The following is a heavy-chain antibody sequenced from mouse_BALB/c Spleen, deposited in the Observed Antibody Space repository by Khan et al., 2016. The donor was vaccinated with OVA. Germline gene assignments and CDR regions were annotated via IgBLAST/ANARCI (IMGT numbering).Heavy chain of an antibody. CDR2: INPSNGYT. CDR3: VRDGAYHRNDGWFAY. V-gene: IGHV1-4*01. CDR1: GYTFTSYT. D-gene: IGHD2-14*01. J-gene: IGHJ3*01. Sequence: VQLQQSGAELARPGASVKMSCKASGYTFTSYTIHWIKLRPGPGLEWIGYINPSNGYTNYNQKFKDKATLTADKSSTTAYMQLSSLTSDDSAVYNCVRDGAYHRNDGWFAYWGQGTLVTVSA.